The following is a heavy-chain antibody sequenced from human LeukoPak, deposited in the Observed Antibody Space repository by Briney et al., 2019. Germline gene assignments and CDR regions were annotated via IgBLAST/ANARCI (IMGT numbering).Heavy chain of an antibody. CDR3: ARTAAGFMDV. CDR2: IYYSGST. CDR1: GGSISSSTYY. D-gene: IGHD6-13*01. J-gene: IGHJ6*02. Sequence: PSQTLSLTCTVSGGSISSSTYYWGWIRQPPGKGLEWIGSIYYSGSTYYNPSLKSRVTISIDTSKKQFSLNLSSVTAADTAVYYCARTAAGFMDVWGQGTTVTVSS. V-gene: IGHV4-39*07.